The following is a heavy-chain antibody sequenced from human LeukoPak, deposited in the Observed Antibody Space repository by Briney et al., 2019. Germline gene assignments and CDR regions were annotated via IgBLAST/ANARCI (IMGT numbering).Heavy chain of an antibody. CDR2: INPNSGGT. V-gene: IGHV1-2*06. J-gene: IGHJ5*02. CDR3: ARDRLWIKMDWFDP. Sequence: ASVKVSCKASGYTFTGYYMHWVRQAPGQGLEWMGRINPNSGGTNYAQKFQGRVTMTRDTSISTAYMELSRLRSDDTAVYYCARDRLWIKMDWFDPWGQGTLVTVSS. CDR1: GYTFTGYY. D-gene: IGHD5-18*01.